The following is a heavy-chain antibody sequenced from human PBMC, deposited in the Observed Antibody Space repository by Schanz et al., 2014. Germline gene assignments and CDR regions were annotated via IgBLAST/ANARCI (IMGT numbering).Heavy chain of an antibody. D-gene: IGHD1-26*01. CDR1: GFTFSRFG. V-gene: IGHV3-33*01. CDR3: ARDMTSMGESGFYYYGMDV. CDR2: VWSDGNTK. J-gene: IGHJ6*02. Sequence: QVQLVESGGGVVRPGRSLRLSCATSGFTFSRFGMHWVRQAPGKGPEWVALVWSDGNTKYYVDSVKGRFTISRDNSMNTLHLQMDGLRVEDTAVYYCARDMTSMGESGFYYYGMDVWGQGTTATVSS.